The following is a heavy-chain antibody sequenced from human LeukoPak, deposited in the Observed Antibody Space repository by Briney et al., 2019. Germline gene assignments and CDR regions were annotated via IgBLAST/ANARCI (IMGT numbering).Heavy chain of an antibody. CDR2: IYSGGST. V-gene: IGHV3-66*01. D-gene: IGHD2-15*01. Sequence: QAGGSLRLSCAASGFTVSSNYMSWVRQAPGKGLEWVSVIYSGGSTYYADSVKGRFTISRDNSKNTLYLQMNSLRAEDTAVYYCARDRSPGGGGLDYYYGMDVWGQGTTVTVSS. CDR3: ARDRSPGGGGLDYYYGMDV. J-gene: IGHJ6*02. CDR1: GFTVSSNY.